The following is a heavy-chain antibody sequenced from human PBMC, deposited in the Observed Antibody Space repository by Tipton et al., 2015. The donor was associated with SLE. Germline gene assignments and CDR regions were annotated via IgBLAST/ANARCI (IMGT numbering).Heavy chain of an antibody. D-gene: IGHD3-3*01. J-gene: IGHJ5*02. CDR3: ARLEDPFGIFGVPKGWFDP. CDR2: INHSGST. CDR1: SGSISSSSYY. Sequence: TLSLTCTVSSGSISSSSYYWSWIRQPPGKGLEWIGEINHSGSTNYNPSLKSRVTTSVDTSKNQFSLRLTSVTAADTAVYYCARLEDPFGIFGVPKGWFDPWGQGTLVTVSS. V-gene: IGHV4-39*07.